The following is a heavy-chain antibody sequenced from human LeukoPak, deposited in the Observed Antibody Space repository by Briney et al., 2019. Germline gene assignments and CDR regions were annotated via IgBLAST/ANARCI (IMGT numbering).Heavy chain of an antibody. Sequence: GASAKVSCKASGYTFTGYYMHWVRQAPGQGLEWMGGIIPIFGTANYAQKFQGRVTITADESTSTAYMELSSLRSEDTAVYYCARRLERRSAFDIWGQGTMVTVSS. CDR2: IIPIFGTA. CDR3: ARRLERRSAFDI. J-gene: IGHJ3*02. CDR1: GYTFTGYY. V-gene: IGHV1-69*13. D-gene: IGHD1-1*01.